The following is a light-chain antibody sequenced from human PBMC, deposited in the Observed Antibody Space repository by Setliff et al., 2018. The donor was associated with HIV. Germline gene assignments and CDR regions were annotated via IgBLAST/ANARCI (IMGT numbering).Light chain of an antibody. CDR3: CSNTGSNTYV. CDR2: QAT. CDR1: SSDVGRYNL. V-gene: IGLV2-23*01. Sequence: QSVLAQPASVSGSPGQSNTISCTGTSSDVGRYNLVSWYQQHPGKAPKLMIYQATKRPSGVSNRFSGSKSGNTASLTISGLQAEDEADYYCCSNTGSNTYVFGTGTKVTVL. J-gene: IGLJ1*01.